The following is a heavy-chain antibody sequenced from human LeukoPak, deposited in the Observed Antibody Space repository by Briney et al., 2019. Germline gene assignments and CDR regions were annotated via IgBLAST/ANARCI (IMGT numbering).Heavy chain of an antibody. V-gene: IGHV4-4*07. D-gene: IGHD5-12*01. CDR1: GGSISSYY. CDR3: ARERSGYDSPYYYMDA. J-gene: IGHJ6*03. Sequence: MPSETLSLTCTVSGGSISSYYWSWIRQPAGKGLEWIGRIYTSGSTNYNPSLKSRVTMSVDTSKNQFSLKLSSVTAADTAVYYCARERSGYDSPYYYMDAWGKGTTVTVSS. CDR2: IYTSGST.